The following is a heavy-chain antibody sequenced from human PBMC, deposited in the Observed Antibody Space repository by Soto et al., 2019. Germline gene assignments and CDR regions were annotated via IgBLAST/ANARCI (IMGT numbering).Heavy chain of an antibody. CDR1: GGSISSSNW. CDR3: ARHPDETSQVWYVSTYYFDY. Sequence: PETLSLTCAVSGGSISSSNWWSWVRQPPGKGLEWIGEIYHSGSTNYNPSLKSRVTISVDKSKNQFSLKLSSVTAADTAVYYCARHPDETSQVWYVSTYYFDYWGQGTLVTVSS. CDR2: IYHSGST. V-gene: IGHV4-4*03. D-gene: IGHD6-13*01. J-gene: IGHJ4*02.